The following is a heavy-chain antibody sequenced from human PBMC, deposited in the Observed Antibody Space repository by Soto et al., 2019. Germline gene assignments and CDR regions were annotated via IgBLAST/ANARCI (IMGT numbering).Heavy chain of an antibody. CDR2: ISYDGNYI. CDR1: GFTFSTCD. Sequence: GGSLRLSCAVSGFTFSTCDMHWVRQAPGKGLEWVAVISYDGNYIYYADSVKGRFTISRDNSKYTLYLQMNSLRGEDTAVYYCARGSKAGDGYNSVDYYYYGMDVWGQGTTVTVS. V-gene: IGHV3-30*03. CDR3: ARGSKAGDGYNSVDYYYYGMDV. J-gene: IGHJ6*02. D-gene: IGHD5-12*01.